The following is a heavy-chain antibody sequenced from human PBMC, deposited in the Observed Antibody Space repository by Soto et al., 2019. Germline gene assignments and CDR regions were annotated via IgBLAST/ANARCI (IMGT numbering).Heavy chain of an antibody. J-gene: IGHJ4*02. Sequence: EVQLVESGVGLVRPGGSLRLSCAASGLTFNNAWMTWVRQAPGKGLEWVGHIRSKTDGGTTDYAAPVRGRFTLSRDDSKNTVYLEMNSLETEDTAKYYCTTGHSSGLYWGQGTLVTVSS. CDR1: GLTFNNAW. D-gene: IGHD6-19*01. CDR3: TTGHSSGLY. V-gene: IGHV3-15*01. CDR2: IRSKTDGGTT.